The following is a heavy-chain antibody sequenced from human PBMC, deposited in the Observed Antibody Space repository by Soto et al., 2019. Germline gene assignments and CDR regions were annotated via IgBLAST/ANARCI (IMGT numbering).Heavy chain of an antibody. CDR1: GFTFISYA. CDR2: ISGSGGST. D-gene: IGHD4-4*01. CDR3: AKDLGGTVAPSISAFDY. V-gene: IGHV3-23*01. J-gene: IGHJ4*02. Sequence: PGGSLRLSCAASGFTFISYAMSWGRQAPGKGLEWVSAISGSGGSTYYADSVKGRFTISRDNSKNTLYLQMNSLRAGDTAVYYCAKDLGGTVAPSISAFDYWGQGTLVTVSS.